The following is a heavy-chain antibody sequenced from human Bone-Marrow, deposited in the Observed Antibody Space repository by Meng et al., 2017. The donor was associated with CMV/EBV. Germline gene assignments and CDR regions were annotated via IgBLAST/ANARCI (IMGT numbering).Heavy chain of an antibody. Sequence: ASVKVSWKASGYTFTGYYMHWVRQAPGQGLEWMGIINPSGGSTSYAQKFQGRVTMTRDTSTSTVYMELSSLRSEDTAVYYCAREGGSYLYYYYYGMDVWGQGTTVTVSS. CDR3: AREGGSYLYYYYYGMDV. D-gene: IGHD1-26*01. J-gene: IGHJ6*02. CDR2: INPSGGST. V-gene: IGHV1-46*01. CDR1: GYTFTGYY.